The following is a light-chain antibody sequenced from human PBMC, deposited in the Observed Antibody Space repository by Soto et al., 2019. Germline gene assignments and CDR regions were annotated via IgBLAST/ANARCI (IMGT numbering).Light chain of an antibody. J-gene: IGKJ5*01. CDR3: QQSYSTPPT. CDR1: QSISSY. V-gene: IGKV1-39*01. Sequence: DIQMTQSPSSLSASVGDRVTITCRASQSISSYLNWYQQKPGKAPKLLIYAASSLQSGVPSRFSGSGSGTDFILTISSLQPEDFATYYCQQSYSTPPTFGQGTRLEI. CDR2: AAS.